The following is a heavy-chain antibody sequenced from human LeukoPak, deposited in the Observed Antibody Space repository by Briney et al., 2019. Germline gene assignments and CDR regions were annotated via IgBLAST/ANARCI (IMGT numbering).Heavy chain of an antibody. J-gene: IGHJ4*02. D-gene: IGHD2-21*01. V-gene: IGHV3-53*01. CDR2: IYSGGST. CDR3: ARGLLWSYYFDY. CDR1: GFTVSSNY. Sequence: GGSLRLSCAASGFTVSSNYMSWVRQAPGKGLEWVSVIYSGGSTYYADSVKGRFTISRDNSKNTLYLQMSSLRAEDTAVYYCARGLLWSYYFDYWGQGTLVTVSS.